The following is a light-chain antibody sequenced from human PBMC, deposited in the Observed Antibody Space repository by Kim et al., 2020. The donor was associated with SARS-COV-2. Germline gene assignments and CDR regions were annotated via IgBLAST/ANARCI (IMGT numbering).Light chain of an antibody. V-gene: IGKV3-20*01. Sequence: PGERAHLSCRASQTVSSSYLAWYQQKPGQAPRLLIYGASSRATGITDRFSGSGSGTDFTLTISRLEPEDFAVYYCQQYGSSPSWTFGQGTKVDIK. CDR2: GAS. CDR1: QTVSSSY. J-gene: IGKJ1*01. CDR3: QQYGSSPSWT.